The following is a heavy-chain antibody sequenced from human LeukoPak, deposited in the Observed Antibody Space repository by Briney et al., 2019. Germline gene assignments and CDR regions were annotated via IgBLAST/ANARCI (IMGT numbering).Heavy chain of an antibody. CDR3: ARGSSSSERKYYYYYYYMDV. Sequence: ASVKVSCKASGGTFSSYAISWVRQAPGQGLEWMGRIIPILGIANYAQKFQGRVTITADKSTSTAYMELSSLRSEDTAVYYCARGSSSSERKYYYYYYYMDVWGKGTTVTVSS. CDR1: GGTFSSYA. J-gene: IGHJ6*03. D-gene: IGHD6-6*01. CDR2: IIPILGIA. V-gene: IGHV1-69*04.